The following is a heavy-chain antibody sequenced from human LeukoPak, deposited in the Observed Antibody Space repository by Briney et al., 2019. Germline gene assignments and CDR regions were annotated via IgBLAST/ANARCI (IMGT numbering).Heavy chain of an antibody. D-gene: IGHD4-17*01. J-gene: IGHJ3*02. V-gene: IGHV3-73*01. CDR3: TRQPYGDYGGAAFDI. CDR1: GFTFSGSA. Sequence: GGSLKLSCAASGFTFSGSAMHWVRQASGKGLEWVGRIRSKANSFATAYAASVKGRFSISRDDSKNTAYPQMNSLRTEDTAVYYCTRQPYGDYGGAAFDIWGQGTMVTVSS. CDR2: IRSKANSFAT.